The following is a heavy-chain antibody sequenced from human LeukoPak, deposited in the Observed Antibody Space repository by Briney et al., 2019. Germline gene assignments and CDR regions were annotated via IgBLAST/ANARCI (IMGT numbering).Heavy chain of an antibody. D-gene: IGHD2-15*01. Sequence: SETLSLTCTVSGGSISSSSYYWGWIRQPPGKGLEWIGSIYYSGSTYYNPSLESRVTISVDTSKNQFSLKLSSVTAADTAVYYCARERGYCSGGSCYYNAFDIWGQGTMVTVSS. V-gene: IGHV4-39*07. CDR2: IYYSGST. CDR3: ARERGYCSGGSCYYNAFDI. J-gene: IGHJ3*02. CDR1: GGSISSSSYY.